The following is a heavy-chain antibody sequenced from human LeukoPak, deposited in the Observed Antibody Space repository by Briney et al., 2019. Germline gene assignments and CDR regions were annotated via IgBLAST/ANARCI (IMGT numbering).Heavy chain of an antibody. Sequence: SETLSLTCTVSGGSISSGSYYWSWIRQPAGKGLEWIGRIYISGSTNYNPSLKSRVTISVDTSKNQSSLKLSSVTAADTAVYYCARDDAPVDRGFDPWGQGTLVTVSS. V-gene: IGHV4-61*02. D-gene: IGHD1-14*01. CDR2: IYISGST. J-gene: IGHJ5*02. CDR1: GGSISSGSYY. CDR3: ARDDAPVDRGFDP.